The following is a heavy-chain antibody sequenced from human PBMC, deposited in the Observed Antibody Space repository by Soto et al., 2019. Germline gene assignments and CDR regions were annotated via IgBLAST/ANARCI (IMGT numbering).Heavy chain of an antibody. V-gene: IGHV1-69*13. J-gene: IGHJ6*02. CDR2: IIPIFGTA. Sequence: ASVKVSCKASGGTFSSYAISWVRQAPGQGLEWMGGIIPIFGTANYAQKFQGRVTITADESTSTAYMELSSLRSEDTAVYYCARGGAGGSYFSRYYYGMDVWGQGTTVTVSS. D-gene: IGHD1-26*01. CDR1: GGTFSSYA. CDR3: ARGGAGGSYFSRYYYGMDV.